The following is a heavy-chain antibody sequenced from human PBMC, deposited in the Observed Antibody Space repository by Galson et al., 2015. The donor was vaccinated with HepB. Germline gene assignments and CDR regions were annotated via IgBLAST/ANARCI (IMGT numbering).Heavy chain of an antibody. CDR1: GFTVSSNY. CDR3: ARGRGYNWNDVFQYYYYYGMDV. J-gene: IGHJ6*02. D-gene: IGHD1-20*01. Sequence: SLRLSCAASGFTVSSNYMSWVRQAPGKGLEWVSLIYTGGRTYYADSVKGRFTISRDNSKNTLYLQMNSLRAEDTVVYYCARGRGYNWNDVFQYYYYYGMDVWGQGTTITVSS. CDR2: IYTGGRT. V-gene: IGHV3-53*01.